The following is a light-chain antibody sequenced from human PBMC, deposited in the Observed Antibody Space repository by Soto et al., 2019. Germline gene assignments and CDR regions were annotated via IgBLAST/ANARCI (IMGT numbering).Light chain of an antibody. J-gene: IGKJ1*01. CDR1: QGISND. Sequence: DIQMTQSPSSLSASVGDRVSITCRASQGISNDLAWYQQKPGKVPKLLIYAASTLQSGVLSRFSGSGSGTDFTLTINSLQPEDVATYYCQKYDSAPWTFGRGTKVEIK. CDR2: AAS. V-gene: IGKV1-27*01. CDR3: QKYDSAPWT.